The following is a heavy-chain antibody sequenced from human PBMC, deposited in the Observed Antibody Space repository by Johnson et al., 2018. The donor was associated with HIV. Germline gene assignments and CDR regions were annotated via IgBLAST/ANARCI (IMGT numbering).Heavy chain of an antibody. V-gene: IGHV3-7*03. Sequence: VQLVESGGGVVQPGRSLRLSCAASGFTFSSYAMHWVRQAPGKGLEWVASIKYDGSDKYYVDAVKGRLIISRDNVNNSVYLQMNSLRGEDTALYYCAGRFYYDSSGYYSAAFDIWGQGTMVTVSS. D-gene: IGHD3-22*01. CDR1: GFTFSSYA. J-gene: IGHJ3*02. CDR3: AGRFYYDSSGYYSAAFDI. CDR2: IKYDGSDK.